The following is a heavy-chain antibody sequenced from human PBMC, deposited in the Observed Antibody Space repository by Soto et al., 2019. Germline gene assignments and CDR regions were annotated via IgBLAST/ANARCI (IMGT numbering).Heavy chain of an antibody. CDR2: IKYSGTT. D-gene: IGHD1-26*01. V-gene: IGHV4-39*01. Sequence: SETQCLTCPVSGGSISSSGGHWGWIRKPPGKGLEWIASIKYSGTTFYNPSLKSRVTLSVDTSKNQFALKLSSVTAAETAVYSCARHGITGSYYDVLDIWGKGTMVTVSS. CDR1: GGSISSSGGH. J-gene: IGHJ6*04. CDR3: ARHGITGSYYDVLDI.